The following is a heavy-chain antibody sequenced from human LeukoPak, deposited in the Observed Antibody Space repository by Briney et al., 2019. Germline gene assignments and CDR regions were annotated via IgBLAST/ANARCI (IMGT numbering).Heavy chain of an antibody. CDR1: GYTFTSYG. V-gene: IGHV1-18*01. CDR3: ARGRIMYSSSSPFDY. D-gene: IGHD6-6*01. CDR2: ISAYNGNT. Sequence: ASVKVSCKASGYTFTSYGISWVRQAPGQGLEWMGWISAYNGNTNYAQKLQGRVTMTTDTSTSTAYMELRSLRSDDTAVYYCARGRIMYSSSSPFDYWGQGTLVTVSS. J-gene: IGHJ4*02.